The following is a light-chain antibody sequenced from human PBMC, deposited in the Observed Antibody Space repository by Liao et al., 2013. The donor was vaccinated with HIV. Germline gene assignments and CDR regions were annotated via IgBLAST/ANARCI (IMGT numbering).Light chain of an antibody. J-gene: IGLJ1*01. CDR2: YDS. Sequence: SYVLTQSPSVSVAPGKTATISCGGDSIGSKSVHWYQQRPGQAPVLVMSYDSDRPSGIPERFSGSNSGNTATLTINRVEVGDDADYFCQLWDSSSDHPYVFGTGTQVTVL. CDR3: QLWDSSSDHPYV. V-gene: IGLV3-21*01. CDR1: SIGSKS.